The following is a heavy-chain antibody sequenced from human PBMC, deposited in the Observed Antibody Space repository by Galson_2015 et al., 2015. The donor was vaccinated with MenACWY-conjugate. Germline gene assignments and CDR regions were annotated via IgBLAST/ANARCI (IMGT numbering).Heavy chain of an antibody. CDR2: GST. CDR3: AREMRSLFGLPECYMDV. V-gene: IGHV4-59*01. J-gene: IGHJ6*03. D-gene: IGHD3-3*01. Sequence: GSTKYNPSLKSRVTISLDTSKSQFSLKLTSVTAADTAVYYCAREMRSLFGLPECYMDVWGKGITVTVSS.